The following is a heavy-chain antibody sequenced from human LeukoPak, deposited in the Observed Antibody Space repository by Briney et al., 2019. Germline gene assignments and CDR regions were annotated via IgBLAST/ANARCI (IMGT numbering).Heavy chain of an antibody. CDR2: IIPIFGTA. Sequence: ASVKVSCKASGGTFSSYAISWVRQAPGQGLEWMGGIIPIFGTANYAQKFQGRVTITADESTSTAYMELSSLRSEDTAVYYCARAHIVVPAATSRNDGMDVWGKGTTVTVSS. V-gene: IGHV1-69*13. D-gene: IGHD2-2*01. CDR1: GGTFSSYA. J-gene: IGHJ6*04. CDR3: ARAHIVVPAATSRNDGMDV.